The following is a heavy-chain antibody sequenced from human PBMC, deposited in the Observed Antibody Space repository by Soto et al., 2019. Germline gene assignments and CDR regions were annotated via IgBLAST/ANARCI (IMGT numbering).Heavy chain of an antibody. J-gene: IGHJ2*01. CDR3: AIGGNSPPIVGATTGAWYFDL. V-gene: IGHV4-34*01. CDR1: GGSFSGYY. Sequence: SETLSLTCAVYGGSFSGYYWSWIRQHPGKGLEWIGEINHSGSTNYNPSLKSRVTISVDTSKNQFSLKLSSVTAADTAVYYCAIGGNSPPIVGATTGAWYFDLWGRGTLVTVSS. CDR2: INHSGST. D-gene: IGHD1-26*01.